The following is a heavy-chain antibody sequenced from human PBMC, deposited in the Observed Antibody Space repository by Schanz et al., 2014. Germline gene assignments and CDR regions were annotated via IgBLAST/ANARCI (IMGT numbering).Heavy chain of an antibody. J-gene: IGHJ4*02. Sequence: QLMQSGSEVRKPGASVKVSCKASGYIFGSHGMTWVRQAPGQGFEWMAWMSYNGNTKYAQSLQGRVTVTRDTSTSTSYMELRSLTSDDTAVYYCARDGEAAAGCDYWGQGTLVTVSS. V-gene: IGHV1-18*01. CDR1: GYIFGSHG. D-gene: IGHD6-13*01. CDR2: MSYNGNT. CDR3: ARDGEAAAGCDY.